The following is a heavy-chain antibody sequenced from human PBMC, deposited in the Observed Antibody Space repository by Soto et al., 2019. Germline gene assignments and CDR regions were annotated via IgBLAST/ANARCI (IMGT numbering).Heavy chain of an antibody. D-gene: IGHD4-17*01. Sequence: AGSLSLSCAPSTFTISGHAMHWVRQAPGKGLEWLAVISYDGSDKFYGDSVKGRFTISRDNSKTSLYLQMNSLRTEDTALYYCAKDLRLWGQGTLVNVSS. CDR2: ISYDGSDK. CDR1: TFTISGHA. CDR3: AKDLRL. J-gene: IGHJ4*02. V-gene: IGHV3-30*18.